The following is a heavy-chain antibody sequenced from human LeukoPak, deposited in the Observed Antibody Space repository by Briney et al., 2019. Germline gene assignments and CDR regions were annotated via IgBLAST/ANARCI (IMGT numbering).Heavy chain of an antibody. Sequence: ASVKVSCKASGYTFIDYYIHLVRQAPGQGLEWMGWISPYSGGTNYAQKFQGRVTMTRDTSISTAYMELSRLRSDDTAVYSCARGGGTYCTNGICYYFDYWGQGTLVTVSS. CDR2: ISPYSGGT. J-gene: IGHJ4*02. CDR1: GYTFIDYY. V-gene: IGHV1-2*02. CDR3: ARGGGTYCTNGICYYFDY. D-gene: IGHD2-8*01.